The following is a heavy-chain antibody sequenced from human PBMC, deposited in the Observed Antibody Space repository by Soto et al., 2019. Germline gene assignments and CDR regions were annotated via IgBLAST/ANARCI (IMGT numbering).Heavy chain of an antibody. Sequence: EVQLEESGGGLVQPGGSLRLSCAASGFTFSSYWMHWVRQAPGKGLVWVSRITSDGSSTSYSDSVKGRLTSSRDNAKNTLYMQMNSLSAEDTAVYYCARTQLLWFGEMYWFDPWGQGTLVTVSS. CDR1: GFTFSSYW. D-gene: IGHD3-10*01. CDR3: ARTQLLWFGEMYWFDP. J-gene: IGHJ5*02. V-gene: IGHV3-74*01. CDR2: ITSDGSST.